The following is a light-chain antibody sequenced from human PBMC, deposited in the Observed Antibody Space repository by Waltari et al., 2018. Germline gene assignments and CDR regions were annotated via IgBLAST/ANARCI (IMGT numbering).Light chain of an antibody. CDR1: QSVNIKF. CDR2: GAS. J-gene: IGKJ1*01. Sequence: EIVLTQSPGTLSLSPGERATLSCRASQSVNIKFLAWYQQKPDQAPRLLIYGASSRATGIPDRFSGSGSETDFSLTISRLEPEDFAVYYCQQYGTSLSWTFGQGTKVEIK. V-gene: IGKV3-20*01. CDR3: QQYGTSLSWT.